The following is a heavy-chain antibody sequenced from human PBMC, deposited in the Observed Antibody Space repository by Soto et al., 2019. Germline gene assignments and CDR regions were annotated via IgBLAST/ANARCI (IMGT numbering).Heavy chain of an antibody. CDR2: ISTSSSNI. D-gene: IGHD2-2*01. CDR1: GFSFSYYG. CDR3: ARETSTGNYYMDV. V-gene: IGHV3-48*01. Sequence: GGSLRLSCAASGFSFSYYGMNWVRQAPGKGLERVSYISTSSSNIYYADSVKGRFTISRDNAKNSLSLQMNSLRAADTAVYYCARETSTGNYYMDVWGKGTTVTVSS. J-gene: IGHJ6*03.